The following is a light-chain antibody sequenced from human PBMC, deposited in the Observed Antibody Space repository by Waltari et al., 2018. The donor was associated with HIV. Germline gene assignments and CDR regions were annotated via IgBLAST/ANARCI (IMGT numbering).Light chain of an antibody. V-gene: IGLV2-14*01. CDR1: TSDISDFNF. J-gene: IGLJ3*02. CDR3: SSYSARGFVV. CDR2: EVY. Sequence: HSALTQPASVSGSPGQSLPLSCPGPTSDISDFNFVSWYQQSPGRAPKLIIFEVYSRPSGISDRFSGSKSGVTASLTISALRAEDEADYFCSSYSARGFVVFGGGTKVTVL.